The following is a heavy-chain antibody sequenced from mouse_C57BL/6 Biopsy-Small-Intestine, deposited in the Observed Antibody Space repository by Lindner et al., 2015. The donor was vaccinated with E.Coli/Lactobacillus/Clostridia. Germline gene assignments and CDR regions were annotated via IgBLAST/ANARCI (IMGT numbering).Heavy chain of an antibody. Sequence: VQLQESGAELARPGASVKMSCKASGYTFTYYTIHWVKQRPGQGLEWIGYINPSSDYFQYNQKFKDKATVTADESSSTAYMQLSSLTSDDSAVYFCARGWDWYFDVWGTGTTVTVSS. CDR3: ARGWDWYFDV. CDR2: INPSSDYF. CDR1: GYTFTYYT. D-gene: IGHD3-3*01. V-gene: IGHV1-4*01. J-gene: IGHJ1*03.